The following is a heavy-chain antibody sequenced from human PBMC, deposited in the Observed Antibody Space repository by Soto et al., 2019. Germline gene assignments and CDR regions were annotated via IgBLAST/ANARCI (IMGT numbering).Heavy chain of an antibody. V-gene: IGHV3-74*01. D-gene: IGHD4-17*01. CDR1: GFSFGIYW. CDR3: ATGLSTRRYYMAA. J-gene: IGHJ6*03. CDR2: IITDGSST. Sequence: GGSLRLSCAASGFSFGIYWMHWVRQAPGKGLVWVSRIITDGSSTSYADSVKGRFTISRDNAKNTLYLQMNSLRAEDTAVYYCATGLSTRRYYMAAWGKGTTVTVSS.